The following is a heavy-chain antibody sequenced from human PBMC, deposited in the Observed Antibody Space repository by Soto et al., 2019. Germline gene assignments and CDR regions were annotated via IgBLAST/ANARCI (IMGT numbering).Heavy chain of an antibody. CDR1: GGSVSSGSYY. J-gene: IGHJ4*02. D-gene: IGHD6-19*01. V-gene: IGHV4-61*01. CDR2: IYSNGST. CDR3: ARARGWVSIAGYYFDS. Sequence: QVQLRESGPGLVKPSETLSLTCTVSGGSVSSGSYYWSWVRQPPGKGLEWIGYIYSNGSTNYNPSLKSRLTMSLDTSKNQFSLEVNSVTAADTAVYYCARARGWVSIAGYYFDSWGQGTLVTVSS.